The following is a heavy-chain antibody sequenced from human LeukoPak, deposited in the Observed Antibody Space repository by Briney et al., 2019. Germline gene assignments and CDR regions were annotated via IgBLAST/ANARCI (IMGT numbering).Heavy chain of an antibody. J-gene: IGHJ4*02. CDR1: GGSISSYY. CDR2: IYYSGST. Sequence: VEPSETLSLTCTVSGGSISSYYWSWIRQPAGKGLEWIGSIYYSGSTYYNPSLKSRVTISVDTSKNQFSLKLSSVTAAGTAVYYCARLGGDGYFDYWGQGTLVTVSS. CDR3: ARLGGDGYFDY. V-gene: IGHV4-59*05. D-gene: IGHD3-16*01.